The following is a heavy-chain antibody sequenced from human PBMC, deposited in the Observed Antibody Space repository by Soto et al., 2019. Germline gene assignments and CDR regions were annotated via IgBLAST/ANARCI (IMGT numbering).Heavy chain of an antibody. CDR3: ARGGVAGPRDFYYYMGV. CDR2: INPSGGST. CDR1: GYTFTSYY. D-gene: IGHD6-19*01. J-gene: IGHJ6*03. Sequence: ASVKVSCKASGYTFTSYYMHWVRQAPGQGLEWMGIINPSGGSTSYAQKFQGRVTMTRDTSTSTVYMELSSLRSEDTAVYYCARGGVAGPRDFYYYMGVWGKGTTVTVSS. V-gene: IGHV1-46*03.